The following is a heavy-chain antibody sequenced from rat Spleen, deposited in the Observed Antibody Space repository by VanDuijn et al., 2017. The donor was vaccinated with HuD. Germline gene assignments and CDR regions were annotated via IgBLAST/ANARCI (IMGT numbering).Heavy chain of an antibody. CDR2: ITTTGGST. J-gene: IGHJ2*01. CDR1: GFTFSDYY. V-gene: IGHV5-27*01. Sequence: EVQLAESGGGLVQPGRSLKLSCAASGFTFSDYYMAWVRQAPTKGLEWIASITTTGGSTYYSGSVKGRFTISRDNAKSTIYLQMDSLRSEDTATYYCTTDPIITTPFDYWGQGVMVTVSS. D-gene: IGHD1-10*01. CDR3: TTDPIITTPFDY.